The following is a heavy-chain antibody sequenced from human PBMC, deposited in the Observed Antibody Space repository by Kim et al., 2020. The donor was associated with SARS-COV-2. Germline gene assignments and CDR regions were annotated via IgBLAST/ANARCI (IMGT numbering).Heavy chain of an antibody. V-gene: IGHV3-30*18. J-gene: IGHJ4*02. CDR3: AKDLGYCSGGSCYEAFDY. Sequence: GGSLRLSCAASGFTFSSYGMHWVRQAPGKGLEWVAVISYDGSNKYYADSVKGRFTISRDNSKNTLYLQMNSLRAEDTAVYYCAKDLGYCSGGSCYEAFDYWGQGTLVTVSS. CDR2: ISYDGSNK. CDR1: GFTFSSYG. D-gene: IGHD2-15*01.